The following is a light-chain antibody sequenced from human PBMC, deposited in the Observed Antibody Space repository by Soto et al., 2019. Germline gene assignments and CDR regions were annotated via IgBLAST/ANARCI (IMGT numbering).Light chain of an antibody. V-gene: IGKV1-17*01. J-gene: IGKJ1*01. CDR1: QGIRND. CDR3: QHYKMYSPWT. CDR2: AAS. Sequence: DIQVTQSPSSLSASVGDRVTITCRASQGIRNDLGWYQQKPGKAPKRLIYAASSLQSGVPSRFSGSGPGTEFTLTISSLQPDDFATYYCQHYKMYSPWTFGQGTKVDIK.